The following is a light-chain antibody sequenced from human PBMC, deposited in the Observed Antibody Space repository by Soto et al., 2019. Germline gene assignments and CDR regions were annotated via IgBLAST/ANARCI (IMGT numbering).Light chain of an antibody. CDR2: GAS. Sequence: EIVMTQSPATLSVSPGERATLSCRASQSVSSKLAWYQQKPGQAPRLLIYGASTRAGGIPARFSGSGSGTEFTLTISSLQSVDFAVYYCQQYNEWPPVTFGPGTKVDIK. V-gene: IGKV3-15*01. CDR3: QQYNEWPPVT. J-gene: IGKJ3*01. CDR1: QSVSSK.